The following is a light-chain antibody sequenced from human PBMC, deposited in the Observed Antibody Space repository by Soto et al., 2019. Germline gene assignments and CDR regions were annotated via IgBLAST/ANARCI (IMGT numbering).Light chain of an antibody. Sequence: DIQMTQSPSSLSASIGDGVTITCRASQSINSYLNWYQQKPGKAPKLLISAASNLQSGVPSRFSGSGSGTDFTLPISSLQPEDFATYYCQQSFSTLLLTFGQGTRLEMK. CDR1: QSINSY. V-gene: IGKV1-39*01. CDR2: AAS. CDR3: QQSFSTLLLT. J-gene: IGKJ5*01.